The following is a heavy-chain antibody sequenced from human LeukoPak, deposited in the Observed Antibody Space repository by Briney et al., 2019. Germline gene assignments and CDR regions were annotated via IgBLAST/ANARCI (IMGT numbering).Heavy chain of an antibody. CDR1: GFTFSSYG. D-gene: IGHD3-16*01. CDR3: AKDRYSYAFEYFES. J-gene: IGHJ4*02. Sequence: GRSLRLSCEASGFTFSSYGMHWVRQAPGKGLEWVAVISNDESKKYYADSVKGRFTISRDNSKNTLSLQVSSLRAEDTAVYYCAKDRYSYAFEYFESWGQGTLVTVSS. V-gene: IGHV3-30*18. CDR2: ISNDESKK.